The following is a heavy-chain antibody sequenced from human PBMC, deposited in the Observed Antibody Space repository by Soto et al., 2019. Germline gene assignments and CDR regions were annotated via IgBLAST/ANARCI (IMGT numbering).Heavy chain of an antibody. Sequence: GGSLRLSCAGSGFTFSTFDIHWVRQSPGKGLEWVSGIGTLSDTFYAASVQGRFTISRQNAKNSVYLQMNSLRAGDTAFYYCARGRSFSYDSTPPPMFDPWGQGTLVTVSS. D-gene: IGHD3-10*01. V-gene: IGHV3-13*01. CDR2: IGTLSDT. CDR1: GFTFSTFD. CDR3: ARGRSFSYDSTPPPMFDP. J-gene: IGHJ5*02.